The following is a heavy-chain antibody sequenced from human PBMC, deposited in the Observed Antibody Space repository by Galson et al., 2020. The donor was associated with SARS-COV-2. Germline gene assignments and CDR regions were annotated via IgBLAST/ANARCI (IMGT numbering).Heavy chain of an antibody. J-gene: IGHJ4*02. CDR2: ISYDGSNK. D-gene: IGHD3-10*01. Sequence: QASETLSLTCAASGFTFSSYAMHWVRQAPGKGLEWVAVISYDGSNKYYADSVKGRFTISRDNSKNTLYLQMNSLRAEDTAVYYCASELLNYFDYWGQGTLVTVSS. CDR1: GFTFSSYA. CDR3: ASELLNYFDY. V-gene: IGHV3-30*04.